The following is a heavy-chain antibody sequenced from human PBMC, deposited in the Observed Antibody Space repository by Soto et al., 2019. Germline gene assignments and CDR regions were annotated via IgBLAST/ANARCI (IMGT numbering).Heavy chain of an antibody. CDR1: GYTLTELS. CDR3: ATGHLRRFLMDV. J-gene: IGHJ6*02. CDR2: FDPEDGET. D-gene: IGHD3-3*01. Sequence: ASVNVSCKFSGYTLTELSIHWVRQAPGKGLEWMGGFDPEDGETIYAQKFQGRVTMTEDTSTDTAYMELSSLRSEDTAVYYCATGHLRRFLMDVWGQGTTVTVSS. V-gene: IGHV1-24*01.